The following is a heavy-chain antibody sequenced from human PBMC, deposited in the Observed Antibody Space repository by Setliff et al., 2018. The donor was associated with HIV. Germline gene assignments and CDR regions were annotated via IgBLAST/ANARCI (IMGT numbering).Heavy chain of an antibody. CDR3: ARDDSSGLRGAFDI. V-gene: IGHV1-18*01. J-gene: IGHJ3*02. CDR2: ISTYHGNT. Sequence: ASVKVSCKPSGYTFTSYGITWVRQAPGQGLEWMGWISTYHGNTKYALNVQGRVTMTTDASTSTAYMELRSLRSDDTALYYCARDDSSGLRGAFDIWGQGTMVTVSS. D-gene: IGHD3-22*01. CDR1: GYTFTSYG.